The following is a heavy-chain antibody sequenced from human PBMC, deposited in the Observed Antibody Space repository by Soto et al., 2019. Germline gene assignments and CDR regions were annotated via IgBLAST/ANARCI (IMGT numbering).Heavy chain of an antibody. CDR1: GGSFSGYY. CDR3: ARHFDY. CDR2: IYYSGST. J-gene: IGHJ4*02. V-gene: IGHV4-59*08. Sequence: SETLSHTCAFYGGSFSGYYWSWIRQPPGKGLEWIGYIYYSGSTNYNPSLKSRVTISVDTSKNQFSLKLSSVTAADTAVYYCARHFDYWGQGTLVTVSS.